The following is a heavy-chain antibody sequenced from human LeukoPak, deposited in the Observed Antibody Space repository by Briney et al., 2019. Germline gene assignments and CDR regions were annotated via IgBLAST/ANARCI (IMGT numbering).Heavy chain of an antibody. CDR3: ARVIVVPAAMEGIKYYYYYYYMDV. V-gene: IGHV4-4*07. CDR2: IYTSGST. D-gene: IGHD2-2*01. Sequence: SETLSLTCTVSGGSISSYYWSWIRQPAGKGLEWIGRIYTSGSTNYNPSLKSRVTISVDTSKNQFSLKLTSVTAADTAVYYCARVIVVPAAMEGIKYYYYYYYMDVWGKGTTVTVSS. CDR1: GGSISSYY. J-gene: IGHJ6*03.